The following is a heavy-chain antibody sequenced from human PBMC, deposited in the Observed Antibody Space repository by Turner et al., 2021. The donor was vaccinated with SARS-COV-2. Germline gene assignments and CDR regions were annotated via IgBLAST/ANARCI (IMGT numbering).Heavy chain of an antibody. CDR1: GITSTSYS. D-gene: IGHD3-16*01. CDR2: ISGSGFTT. J-gene: IGHJ4*02. CDR3: AKGGWGAFDY. V-gene: IGHV3-23*01. Sequence: EVQLLESGGGLVQPGGSLRLSCAASGITSTSYSMSWVRQAPGKGLEWVSSISGSGFTTYYEDSVKGRFTISRDSFNNMVYLQMNSLRADDMAVYYCAKGGWGAFDYWGQGILVIVSS.